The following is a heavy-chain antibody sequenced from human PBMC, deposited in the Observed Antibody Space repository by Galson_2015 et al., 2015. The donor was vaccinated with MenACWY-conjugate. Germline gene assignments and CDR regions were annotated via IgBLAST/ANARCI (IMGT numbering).Heavy chain of an antibody. Sequence: ETLSLTCTVSGASMSNYSWTWVRQSPEKGLEWIGHIYHSGATNYNPSLQSRVLISTDASKGQISLNLASVSAADTAVYYCARRATTGWFDPWGQGTQVTVSS. CDR2: IYHSGAT. V-gene: IGHV4-59*13. CDR1: GASMSNYS. CDR3: ARRATTGWFDP. D-gene: IGHD4-17*01. J-gene: IGHJ5*02.